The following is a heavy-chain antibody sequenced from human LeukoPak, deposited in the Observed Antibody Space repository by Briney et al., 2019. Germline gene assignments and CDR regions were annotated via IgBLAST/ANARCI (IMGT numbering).Heavy chain of an antibody. CDR2: IIPIFGTA. J-gene: IGHJ5*02. D-gene: IGHD3-16*01. V-gene: IGHV1-69*06. Sequence: RGESLKISCKGSGYSFTSYWIGWVRQAPGQGLEWMGGIIPIFGTANYAQKFQGRVTITADKSTSTAYMELSSLRSEDTAVYYCARLRRPPSWGYNWFDPWGQGTLVTVSS. CDR3: ARLRRPPSWGYNWFDP. CDR1: GYSFTSYW.